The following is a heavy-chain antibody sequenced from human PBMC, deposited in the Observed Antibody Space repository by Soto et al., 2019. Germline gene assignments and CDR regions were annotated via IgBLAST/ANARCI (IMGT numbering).Heavy chain of an antibody. CDR2: ISYDGSNK. CDR1: GFTFSSYA. CDR3: ARDHDQGGMDV. V-gene: IGHV3-30-3*01. Sequence: AGTLTLTCAASGFTFSSYAMHWVRQAPGKGLERVAVISYDGSNKYYADSVKGRFTISRDNSKNTLYLQMNSLRAEDTAVDYGARDHDQGGMDVWGQGTTVTVSS. D-gene: IGHD2-2*01. J-gene: IGHJ6*02.